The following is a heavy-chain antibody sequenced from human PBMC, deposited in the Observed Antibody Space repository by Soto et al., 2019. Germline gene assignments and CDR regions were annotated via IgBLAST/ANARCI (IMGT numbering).Heavy chain of an antibody. Sequence: SETLSLTSTVSGGSIPSPAYSRRCIRQPPGKGLEWIGSFYYSGSTYYNPSLKSRVTISVETSKNQFSMKLSYVNEADTDVYYLVRHRSSSWLNWFDNWGHGTLVTV. CDR2: FYYSGST. V-gene: IGHV4-39*01. D-gene: IGHD6-13*01. CDR3: VRHRSSSWLNWFDN. J-gene: IGHJ5*01. CDR1: GGSIPSPAYS.